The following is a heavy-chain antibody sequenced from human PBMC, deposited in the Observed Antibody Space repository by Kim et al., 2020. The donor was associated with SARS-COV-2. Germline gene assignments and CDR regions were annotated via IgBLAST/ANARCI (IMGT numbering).Heavy chain of an antibody. Sequence: GGSLRLFCAASGFTFTTYAMHWVRQAPGKGLEWVALLSYHGTNEGYADSVKGRFTISRDNSRNTLYLQMNSLRPEDTAVYYCARDLDGPGSGRIDYWGQG. J-gene: IGHJ4*02. CDR1: GFTFTTYA. CDR2: LSYHGTNE. D-gene: IGHD3-10*01. CDR3: ARDLDGPGSGRIDY. V-gene: IGHV3-30*04.